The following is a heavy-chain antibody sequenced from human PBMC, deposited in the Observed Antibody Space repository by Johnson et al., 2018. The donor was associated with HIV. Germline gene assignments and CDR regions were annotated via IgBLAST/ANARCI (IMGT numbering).Heavy chain of an antibody. CDR2: IRHDGTSE. CDR3: AKEGITMEVDI. CDR1: GFTFKTFG. V-gene: IGHV3-30*02. Sequence: QVQVLESGGRVVQRGGSLRLSCEASGFTFKTFGIHWVRQAPGKGLEWVSFIRHDGTSEYSADAVKGRFTVSRDNSKNTLYLQMNSLRAEDTAVYYCAKEGITMEVDIWGQGTMVTVSS. D-gene: IGHD3-10*01. J-gene: IGHJ3*02.